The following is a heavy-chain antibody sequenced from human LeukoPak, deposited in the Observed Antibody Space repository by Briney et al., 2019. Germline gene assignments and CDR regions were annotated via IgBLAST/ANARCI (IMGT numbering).Heavy chain of an antibody. D-gene: IGHD2-15*01. CDR2: IYIVGST. CDR1: GFTVSNNY. Sequence: PGGSLRLSCAASGFTVSNNYMNWVRQAPGKGLEWVSVIYIVGSTYYADSEKGRFTISRDNSKNTLYLQMNSLRAEDTAVYYCARGSRGSSGIEYWGQGTLVTVSS. V-gene: IGHV3-53*01. J-gene: IGHJ4*02. CDR3: ARGSRGSSGIEY.